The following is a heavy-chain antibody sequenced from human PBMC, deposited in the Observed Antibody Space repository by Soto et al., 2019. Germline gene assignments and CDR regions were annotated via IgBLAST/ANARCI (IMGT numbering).Heavy chain of an antibody. V-gene: IGHV4-31*03. J-gene: IGHJ4*02. CDR3: ASAKRNFDY. CDR2: LYYSGST. Sequence: PSETLSLTCTFSGGSPSSGGYYCIWIRQHPGNGFEWIGYLYYSGSTYYNPSLKRRVTISVDTSKNQFSLKLSSVTAADTAVYYCASAKRNFDYWGQGTLVTVSS. CDR1: GGSPSSGGYY.